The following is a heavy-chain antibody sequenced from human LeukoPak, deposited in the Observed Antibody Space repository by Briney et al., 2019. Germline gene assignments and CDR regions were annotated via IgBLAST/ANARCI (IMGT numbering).Heavy chain of an antibody. J-gene: IGHJ4*02. D-gene: IGHD2-15*01. CDR1: GGSFSGYY. Sequence: PSETLSLTCAVYGGSFSGYYWSWIRQPPGKGLEWIGEINHSGSTNYNPSLKSRVTMSVDTSKNQFSLKLSSVTAADTAVYYCARRGYCSGGSCYHSRIFDYWGQGTLVTVSS. CDR2: INHSGST. V-gene: IGHV4-34*01. CDR3: ARRGYCSGGSCYHSRIFDY.